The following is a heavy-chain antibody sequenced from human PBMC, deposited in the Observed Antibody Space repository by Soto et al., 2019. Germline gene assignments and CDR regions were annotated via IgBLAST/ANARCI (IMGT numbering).Heavy chain of an antibody. Sequence: PSETLSLTCTVSGGSISSYYWSWIRQPPGKGLEWIGYIYYSGSTNYNPSLKSRVTISVDTSKNQFSLKLSSVTAADTAVYYCARDSFDSSGWFSFDYWGQGTLVTVS. V-gene: IGHV4-59*01. D-gene: IGHD6-19*01. CDR1: GGSISSYY. J-gene: IGHJ4*02. CDR3: ARDSFDSSGWFSFDY. CDR2: IYYSGST.